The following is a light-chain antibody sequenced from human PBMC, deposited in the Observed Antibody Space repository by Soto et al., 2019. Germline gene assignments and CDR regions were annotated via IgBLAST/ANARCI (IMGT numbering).Light chain of an antibody. CDR3: QQYNSYPLT. J-gene: IGKJ5*01. CDR2: KAS. CDR1: QTISSW. V-gene: IGKV1-5*03. Sequence: DIQMTQSPSTLSGSVGDRVTITCRASQTISSWLAWYQQKPGKAPKLLIYKASSLESGVPSRFSGSGSGTEFTLTISSLQPDDFATYYCQQYNSYPLTFGQGTRLEIK.